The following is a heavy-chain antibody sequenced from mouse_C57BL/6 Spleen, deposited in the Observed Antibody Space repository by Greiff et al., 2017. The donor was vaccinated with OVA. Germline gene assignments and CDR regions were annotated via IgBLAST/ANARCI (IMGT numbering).Heavy chain of an antibody. D-gene: IGHD2-4*01. Sequence: QVQLQQPGAELVKPGASVKVSCKASGYTFTSYWMHWVKQRPGQGLEWIGWFYPGGSDINYNEKFKGKATLTVDKSSSTAYMQLSSLKSEDSAVYYYAIGDYTGLAYWGQGTLVTVSA. CDR2: FYPGGSDI. CDR1: GYTFTSYW. J-gene: IGHJ3*01. V-gene: IGHV1-74*01. CDR3: AIGDYTGLAY.